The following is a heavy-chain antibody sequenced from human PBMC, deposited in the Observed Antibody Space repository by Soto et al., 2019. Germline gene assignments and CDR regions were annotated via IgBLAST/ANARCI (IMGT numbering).Heavy chain of an antibody. J-gene: IGHJ6*02. CDR2: IYYSGST. Sequence: PSETLSLTCTVSGGSISSYYWSWIRQPPGKGLEWIGYIYYSGSTNYNPSLKSRVTISVDTSKNQFSLKLSSVTTADTAVYYCARWGRSGVLDGMDVWGQGTTVTVPS. CDR3: ARWGRSGVLDGMDV. D-gene: IGHD1-26*01. CDR1: GGSISSYY. V-gene: IGHV4-59*01.